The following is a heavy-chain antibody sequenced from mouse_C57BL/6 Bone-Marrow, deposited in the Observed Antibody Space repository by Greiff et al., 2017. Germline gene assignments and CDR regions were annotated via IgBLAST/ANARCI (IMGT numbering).Heavy chain of an antibody. J-gene: IGHJ2*01. CDR3: ARPFNWDVYFDY. Sequence: EVQVVESGGDLVKPGGSLKLSCAASGFTFSSYGMSWVRQTPDKRLEWVATISSGGSYTYYPDSVKGRFTISRDNAKNTLYLQMSSLKSEDTAMYYCARPFNWDVYFDYWGQGTTLTVSS. CDR2: ISSGGSYT. D-gene: IGHD4-1*01. V-gene: IGHV5-6*01. CDR1: GFTFSSYG.